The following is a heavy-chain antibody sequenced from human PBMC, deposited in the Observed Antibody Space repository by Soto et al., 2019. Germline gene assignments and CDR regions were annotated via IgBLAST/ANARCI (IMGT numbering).Heavy chain of an antibody. CDR3: ARLNWGDAFDL. D-gene: IGHD7-27*01. V-gene: IGHV3-7*05. CDR1: GFTFSSYW. Sequence: EVQLVESGGGLVQPGGSLRLSCAASGFTFSSYWMSWVRQAPGKGLEWVANIKQDGSEKYYVDSVKGRFTISRDNAKNSLYLQMNSLSAEDTAVYYCARLNWGDAFDLWGQGTMVTVSS. CDR2: IKQDGSEK. J-gene: IGHJ3*01.